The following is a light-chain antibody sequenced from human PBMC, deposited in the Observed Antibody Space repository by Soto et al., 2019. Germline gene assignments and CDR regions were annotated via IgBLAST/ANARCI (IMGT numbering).Light chain of an antibody. CDR3: QQYGSSFT. CDR1: QSVSSNY. J-gene: IGKJ3*01. CDR2: GAS. Sequence: EIVLTQSPGTLSLSPGERAALSCRASQSVSSNYLAWYQQKPGQALRLLIYGASSRAPGIPDRFSGSGSGTDFTLTISRLEPEDFAVYYCQQYGSSFTFGPGTKVDIK. V-gene: IGKV3-20*01.